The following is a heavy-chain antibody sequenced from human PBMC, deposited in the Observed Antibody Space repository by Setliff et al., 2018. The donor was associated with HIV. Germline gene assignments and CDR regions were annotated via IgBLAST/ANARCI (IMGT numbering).Heavy chain of an antibody. CDR3: ATNRRDCYSASCPLTS. Sequence: GGSLRLSCAASGFTFSDHYMDWVRQAPGKGLEWVGRSRNKAKGYTPEYSAPVKGRFTISRDDSKNTLFLQMNSLRAEDSAMYYCATNRRDCYSASCPLTSWGQGTLVTVSS. CDR1: GFTFSDHY. J-gene: IGHJ4*02. D-gene: IGHD2-2*01. CDR2: SRNKAKGYTP. V-gene: IGHV3-72*01.